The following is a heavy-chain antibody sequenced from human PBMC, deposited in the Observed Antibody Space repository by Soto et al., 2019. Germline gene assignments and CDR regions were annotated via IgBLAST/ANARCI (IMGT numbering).Heavy chain of an antibody. Sequence: SETLSLTCTVSGGSLSSGAYYWSWIRQPPGKGLEWIGSIYYSGSTYYNPSLKSRVTISVDTSKNQFSLKLSSVTAADTAVYYCARQETTVRSKNYGMDVWGQGTTVTVSS. V-gene: IGHV4-39*01. CDR1: GGSLSSGAYY. CDR2: IYYSGST. J-gene: IGHJ6*02. CDR3: ARQETTVRSKNYGMDV. D-gene: IGHD4-17*01.